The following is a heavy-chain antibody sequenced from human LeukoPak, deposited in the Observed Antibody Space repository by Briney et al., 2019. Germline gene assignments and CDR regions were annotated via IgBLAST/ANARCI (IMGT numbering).Heavy chain of an antibody. CDR3: AREGVVTSFDP. CDR1: GGSISSHY. CDR2: IYYSGGT. Sequence: SEALSLTCTVSGGSISSHYWSWIRQPPGKGLEWSGYIYYSGGTNYNPSLKSRVAISVDTSKNQSSRNLSSVTAAATTGLYFAREGVVTSFDPWGQGTLVTVSS. D-gene: IGHD2-2*01. V-gene: IGHV4-59*11. J-gene: IGHJ5*02.